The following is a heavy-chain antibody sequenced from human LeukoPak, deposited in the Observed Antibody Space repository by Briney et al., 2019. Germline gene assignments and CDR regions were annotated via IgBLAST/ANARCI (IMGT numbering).Heavy chain of an antibody. CDR1: GYXXXXXW. CDR3: ARHGQHKIMNWFDP. J-gene: IGHJ5*02. CDR2: XXAGXXDX. D-gene: IGHD6-13*01. Sequence: GESLKISCKGSGYXXXXXWIAXXXXXPGXXXXXXXXXXAGXXDXXYTXSFQGQVTISADKSISTAYLQWSSLKASDTAMYYCARHGQHKIMNWFDPWGQGTLVTVTS. V-gene: IGHV5-51*01.